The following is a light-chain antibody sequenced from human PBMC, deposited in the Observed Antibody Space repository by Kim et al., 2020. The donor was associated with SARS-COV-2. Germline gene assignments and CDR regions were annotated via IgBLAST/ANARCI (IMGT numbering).Light chain of an antibody. V-gene: IGKV3-20*01. CDR3: QQNGRSPIT. CDR2: GAS. CDR1: QSVSDTS. Sequence: EIVLTQSPGTLSLSPGERATLSCRASQSVSDTSLSWYQQRPGQAPRLLIYGASSRATGIPDRFSGGGSGTDFTLTISRLETEDFAVYYCQQNGRSPITFGQGTRLEIK. J-gene: IGKJ5*01.